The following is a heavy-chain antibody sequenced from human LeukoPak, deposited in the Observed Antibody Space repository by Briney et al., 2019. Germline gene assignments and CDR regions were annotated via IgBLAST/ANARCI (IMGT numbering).Heavy chain of an antibody. Sequence: SETLSLTCTVSGGSISSYYCSWIRQPPGKGLEWIGYIYYSGSTNYNPSLKSRVTMSVDTSKNQFSLKLSSVTAADTAVYYCARCLTKTYYYYYMDVWGKGTTVTVSS. J-gene: IGHJ6*03. CDR1: GGSISSYY. CDR3: ARCLTKTYYYYYMDV. V-gene: IGHV4-59*08. CDR2: IYYSGST. D-gene: IGHD3-9*01.